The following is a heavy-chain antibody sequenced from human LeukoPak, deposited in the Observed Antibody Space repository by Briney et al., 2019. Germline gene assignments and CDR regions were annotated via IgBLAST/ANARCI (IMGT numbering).Heavy chain of an antibody. D-gene: IGHD5-24*01. CDR1: GLTFRSYA. V-gene: IGHV3-23*01. CDR3: VRDGDDFNFDY. J-gene: IGHJ4*02. Sequence: GGSLRLSCAASGLTFRSYAMSWVRQAPGKGLEWLSSISGTGGGPYYADSVKGRFTISRDNSKNTLYLQMSSLRAEDTAVYFCVRDGDDFNFDYWGQGSVVTVSS. CDR2: ISGTGGGP.